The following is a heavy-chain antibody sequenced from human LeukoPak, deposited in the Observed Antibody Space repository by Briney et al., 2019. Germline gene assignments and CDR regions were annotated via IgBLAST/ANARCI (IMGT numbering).Heavy chain of an antibody. V-gene: IGHV4-4*07. CDR3: AREIQLWARYYYYYMDV. J-gene: IGHJ6*03. CDR2: IYTSGST. Sequence: SETLSLTCTVSGGSISSYYWSWIRQPAGKGLEWIGRIYTSGSTNYNPSLKSRVTMSVDTSKNQFSLKLSSVTAADTAVYYCAREIQLWARYYYYYMDVWGKGTTVTVSS. D-gene: IGHD5-18*01. CDR1: GGSISSYY.